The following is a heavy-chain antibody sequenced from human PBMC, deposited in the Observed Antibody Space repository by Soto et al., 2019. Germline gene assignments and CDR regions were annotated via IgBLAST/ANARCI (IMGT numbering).Heavy chain of an antibody. D-gene: IGHD3-10*01. J-gene: IGHJ4*02. CDR2: ISAYNGNT. CDR3: ARDQESITDRILQY. CDR1: GDTFASFG. V-gene: IGHV1-18*01. Sequence: ASVKISCKASGDTFASFGFSWVRQAPGQGLEWLGWISAYNGNTHYAQKVRDRVTLTTDTSTKTAYMELRSLTSDDTAVYYCARDQESITDRILQYWGKGTRVTVSS.